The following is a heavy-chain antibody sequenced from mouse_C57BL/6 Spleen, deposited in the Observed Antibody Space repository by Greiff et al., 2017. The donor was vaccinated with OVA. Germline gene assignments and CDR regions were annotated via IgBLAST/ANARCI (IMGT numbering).Heavy chain of an antibody. Sequence: DVKLQESVAELVRPGASVKLSCTASGFNIKNTYMHWVKQRPEQGLEWIGRIDPANGNTKYAPKFQGKATITADTSSNTAYLQLSSLTSEDTAIYYCARSIYYDYDWFAYWGQGTLVTVSA. D-gene: IGHD2-4*01. CDR2: IDPANGNT. V-gene: IGHV14-3*01. CDR1: GFNIKNTY. J-gene: IGHJ3*01. CDR3: ARSIYYDYDWFAY.